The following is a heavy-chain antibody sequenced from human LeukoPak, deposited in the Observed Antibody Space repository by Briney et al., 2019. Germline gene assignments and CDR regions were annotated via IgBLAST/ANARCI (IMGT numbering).Heavy chain of an antibody. D-gene: IGHD2-15*01. CDR2: FYYSGDT. CDR1: GASINSYY. J-gene: IGHJ5*02. Sequence: SETLSLTCTVSGASINSYYWSWLRQPPGKGLEWIGYFYYSGDTNYNPSLKSRVTMSLDTSKNQLSLKLTSVTAADTAVYYCARGRGYCDGGTCYVWFDPWGQGTLVTVSS. CDR3: ARGRGYCDGGTCYVWFDP. V-gene: IGHV4-59*01.